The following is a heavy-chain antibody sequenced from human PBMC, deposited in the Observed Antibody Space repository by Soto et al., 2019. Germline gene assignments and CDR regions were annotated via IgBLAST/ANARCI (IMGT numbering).Heavy chain of an antibody. V-gene: IGHV3-48*03. CDR2: ISSSGSGSTI. Sequence: PGGSLRLSCAASGFPFSIYEMNLVRQSPGKELEWVSYISSSGSGSTIYYAHSVKGRFTISIDNAKNSLYLQMDSLRAEDTAVYYCGREPLNLGLGYYDQWGEGTWVT. D-gene: IGHD3-10*01. CDR1: GFPFSIYE. CDR3: GREPLNLGLGYYDQ. J-gene: IGHJ5*02.